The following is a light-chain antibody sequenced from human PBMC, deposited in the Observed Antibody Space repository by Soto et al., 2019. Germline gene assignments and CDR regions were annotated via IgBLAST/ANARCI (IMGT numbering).Light chain of an antibody. Sequence: QSALTQPASVSGSTGQSITISCTGTSSDVGGYNYVSWYQQHPGKAPKLMIYDVGNRPSGVSNRFSGSKSGNTASLIISGLQAEDDADYYCSSYTSSSTPYVFGTGTKVTVL. CDR1: SSDVGGYNY. CDR2: DVG. J-gene: IGLJ1*01. V-gene: IGLV2-14*03. CDR3: SSYTSSSTPYV.